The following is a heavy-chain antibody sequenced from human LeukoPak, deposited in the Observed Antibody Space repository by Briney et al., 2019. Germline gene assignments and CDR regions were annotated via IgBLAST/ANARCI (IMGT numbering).Heavy chain of an antibody. V-gene: IGHV4-61*08. CDR2: IYSSGST. CDR3: ARFAYCGGHCWYYFDY. J-gene: IGHJ4*01. Sequence: SETLSLTCTVSGGSISSGGYYWSWIRQPPGKGLEWIGYIYSSGSTNYNPSLKSRITISVDTSKNQFSLKLSPVTAADTAVYYCARFAYCGGHCWYYFDYWGHGSLVTVSS. D-gene: IGHD2-21*02. CDR1: GGSISSGGYY.